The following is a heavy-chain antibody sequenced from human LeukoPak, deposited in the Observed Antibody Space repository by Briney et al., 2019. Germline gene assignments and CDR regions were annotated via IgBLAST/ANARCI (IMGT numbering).Heavy chain of an antibody. J-gene: IGHJ4*02. V-gene: IGHV4-34*01. CDR3: ARGLPEYSSSSGFYFDY. D-gene: IGHD6-6*01. CDR2: INHSGST. Sequence: SETLSFTCAVYGGSFSGYYWSWIRQPPGKGLEWIGEINHSGSTNYNPSLKSRVTISVDTSKNQFSLKLSSVTAADTAVYYCARGLPEYSSSSGFYFDYWGQGTLVTVSS. CDR1: GGSFSGYY.